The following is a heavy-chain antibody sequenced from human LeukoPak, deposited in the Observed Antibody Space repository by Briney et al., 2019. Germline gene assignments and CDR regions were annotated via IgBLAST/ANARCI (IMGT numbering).Heavy chain of an antibody. CDR3: AREGLYDILTGYYSVRGPTLYYFDY. V-gene: IGHV4-4*07. CDR1: GGSISSYY. D-gene: IGHD3-9*01. Sequence: SETLSLTCTVSGGSISSYYWSWIRQPAGKGLEWIGRIYASGSTNYNPSLKSRVTMSVDTPKNQFSLKLSSVTAADTAVYYCAREGLYDILTGYYSVRGPTLYYFDYWGQGTLVTVSS. CDR2: IYASGST. J-gene: IGHJ4*02.